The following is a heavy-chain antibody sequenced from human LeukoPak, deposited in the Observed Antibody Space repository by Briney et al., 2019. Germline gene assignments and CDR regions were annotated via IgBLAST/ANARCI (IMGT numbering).Heavy chain of an antibody. CDR1: GGSISSNY. CDR3: ARESDNYDFWSGYRSNAFDI. D-gene: IGHD3-3*01. J-gene: IGHJ3*02. V-gene: IGHV3-53*01. Sequence: ETLSLTCTVSGGSISSNYMSWVRQAPGKGLEWVSVIYSGGSTYYADSVKGRFTISRDNSKNTLYLQMNSLRAEDTAVYYCARESDNYDFWSGYRSNAFDIWGQGTMVTVSS. CDR2: IYSGGST.